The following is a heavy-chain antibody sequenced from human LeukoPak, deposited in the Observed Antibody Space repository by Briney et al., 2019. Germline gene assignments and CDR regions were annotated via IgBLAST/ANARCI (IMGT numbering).Heavy chain of an antibody. V-gene: IGHV3-64D*06. CDR2: ISSNGGST. J-gene: IGHJ4*02. D-gene: IGHD3-10*01. Sequence: GGSLRLSCSASGFTFSGYAMHWGRRAPGKGLEYVSAISSNGGSTYYADSVKGRFTISNGNSTNTLYLQMSSLRAEDPPVYYCATGRSGVWFGELSHYFDYWGQGTLVTVSS. CDR1: GFTFSGYA. CDR3: ATGRSGVWFGELSHYFDY.